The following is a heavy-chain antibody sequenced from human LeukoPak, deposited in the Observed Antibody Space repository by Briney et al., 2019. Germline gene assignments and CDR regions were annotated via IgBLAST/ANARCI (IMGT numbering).Heavy chain of an antibody. CDR3: ARDHYDSSGYYYRHAFDI. J-gene: IGHJ3*02. D-gene: IGHD3-22*01. Sequence: SETLSLTCAVYDGSFSGYYWSWVRQPPGKGLEWIGEITHSGNTNYNPSLKSRVTLSVDTSKNQFSLRLSSVTAADTAVYYCARDHYDSSGYYYRHAFDIWGQGTMVTVSS. CDR2: ITHSGNT. CDR1: DGSFSGYY. V-gene: IGHV4-34*01.